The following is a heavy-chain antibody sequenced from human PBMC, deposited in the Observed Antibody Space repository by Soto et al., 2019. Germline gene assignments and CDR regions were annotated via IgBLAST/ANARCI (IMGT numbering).Heavy chain of an antibody. Sequence: GGSLRLSCGASGFTFSTYAMSWFRQAPGKGLEWVSAISGGGYTYYADSVKGRFTISRDNSKNTLYLQMNSLRAEDTAIYYCVRDIVIVPAASPMGYFDYWGQGALVTVSS. D-gene: IGHD2-2*01. CDR3: VRDIVIVPAASPMGYFDY. CDR1: GFTFSTYA. V-gene: IGHV3-23*01. J-gene: IGHJ4*02. CDR2: ISGGGYT.